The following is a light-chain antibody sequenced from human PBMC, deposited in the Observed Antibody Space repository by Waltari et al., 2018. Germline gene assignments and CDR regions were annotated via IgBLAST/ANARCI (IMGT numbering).Light chain of an antibody. Sequence: IQMAQSPSSLSASVGDRITITCRASQSINSHVNWYQHKSGKAPKLLIYAASSLQSGVPSRFSGSGAVTDFTLTISSLQPEDFATYYCQQSYSAPHFGPGTKVDIK. J-gene: IGKJ3*01. CDR1: QSINSH. V-gene: IGKV1-39*01. CDR2: AAS. CDR3: QQSYSAPH.